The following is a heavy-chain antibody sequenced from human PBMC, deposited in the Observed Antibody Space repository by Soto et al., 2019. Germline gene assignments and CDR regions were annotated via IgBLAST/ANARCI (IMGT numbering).Heavy chain of an antibody. CDR1: SGSASSVDHY. CDR2: VSYMGRN. Sequence: LYLSCVGCSGSASSVDHYLRLNRQPPGKGLEYIGYVSYMGRNDYNPSLKSRVTLSVDTSKNQFSLTLSSVTAADTAVYYCARLKRDTAMVYFYYWGQGTLVTSPQ. V-gene: IGHV4-30-4*01. CDR3: ARLKRDTAMVYFYY. D-gene: IGHD5-18*01. J-gene: IGHJ4*02.